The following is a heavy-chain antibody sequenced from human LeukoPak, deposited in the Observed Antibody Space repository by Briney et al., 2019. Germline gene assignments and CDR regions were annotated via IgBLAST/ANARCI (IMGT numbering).Heavy chain of an antibody. Sequence: SETLSLTCTVSGDSISSYYWTWIRQPPGKGLEWIGYIYYSGSTNYNPSLKSRVTISVDTSKNQFSLKLSSVTAADTAVYYCAREGGKWLRPYWGQGTLVTVSS. CDR2: IYYSGST. CDR1: GDSISSYY. CDR3: AREGGKWLRPY. J-gene: IGHJ4*02. V-gene: IGHV4-59*01. D-gene: IGHD5-12*01.